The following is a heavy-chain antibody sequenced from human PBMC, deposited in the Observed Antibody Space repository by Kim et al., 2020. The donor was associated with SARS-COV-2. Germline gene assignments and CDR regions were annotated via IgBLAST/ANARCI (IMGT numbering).Heavy chain of an antibody. D-gene: IGHD3-10*01. V-gene: IGHV3-23*01. CDR3: AKVGDYYGSGSYSYRFDY. J-gene: IGHJ4*02. CDR2: ISGSGGST. CDR1: GFTFSSYA. Sequence: GGSLRLSCAASGFTFSSYAMSWVRQAPGKGLEWVSAISGSGGSTYYADSVKGRFTISRDNSKNTLYLQMNSLRAEDTAVYYCAKVGDYYGSGSYSYRFDYWGQGTLVAVSS.